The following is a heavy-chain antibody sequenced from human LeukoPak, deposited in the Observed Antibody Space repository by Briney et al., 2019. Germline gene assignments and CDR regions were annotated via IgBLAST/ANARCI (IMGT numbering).Heavy chain of an antibody. CDR3: AKHGEDDSGYYADSFDH. CDR2: VFYNGNT. CDR1: GGSINTKTHY. J-gene: IGHJ4*02. D-gene: IGHD3-22*01. Sequence: SETLSLTCTVSGGSINTKTHYWACIRQTPGKGLEWIGSVFYNGNTYYNPSLKSRVTISVDTSKNQFSLRLTSVTAADTAVYYCAKHGEDDSGYYADSFDHYGQGTLVTVSS. V-gene: IGHV4-39*01.